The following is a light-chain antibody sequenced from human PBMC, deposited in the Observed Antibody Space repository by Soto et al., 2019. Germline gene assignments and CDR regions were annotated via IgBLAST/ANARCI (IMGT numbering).Light chain of an antibody. J-gene: IGLJ1*01. CDR3: SSYTSSSLYV. CDR2: EVS. CDR1: SSDVGGYNY. Sequence: QSALTQPASVSGSPGQSITISCTGTSSDVGGYNYVSWYQHHPGKAPKLMIYEVSNRPSGVSNRFSGSKSGNTASLTISGLQAEDEADYYCSSYTSSSLYVFGTGTKVTVL. V-gene: IGLV2-14*01.